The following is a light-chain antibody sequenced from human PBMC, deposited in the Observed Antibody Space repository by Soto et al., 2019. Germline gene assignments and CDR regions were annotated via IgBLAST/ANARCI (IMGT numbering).Light chain of an antibody. Sequence: LTQPASVSGSPGQSITISCTGSSSDVGGYNYVSWYQQHPGKAPKLIIYEVSNRPSGVSNRFSGSKSGNTASLTISGLQAEDEADYYCSSYTTNSTPYVFGTGTRSPS. CDR2: EVS. V-gene: IGLV2-14*01. CDR3: SSYTTNSTPYV. CDR1: SSDVGGYNY. J-gene: IGLJ1*01.